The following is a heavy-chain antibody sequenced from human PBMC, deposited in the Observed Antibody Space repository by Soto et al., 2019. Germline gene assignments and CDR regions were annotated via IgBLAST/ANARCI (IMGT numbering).Heavy chain of an antibody. Sequence: SVKVSCKASGGTFSSYAISWVRQAPGQGLEWMGGIISIFGTANYAQKFQGRVTITADESTSTAYMELSSLRSEDTAVYYCARLSIAAAGRDDYWGQGTLVTVSS. D-gene: IGHD6-13*01. V-gene: IGHV1-69*13. CDR3: ARLSIAAAGRDDY. J-gene: IGHJ4*02. CDR2: IISIFGTA. CDR1: GGTFSSYA.